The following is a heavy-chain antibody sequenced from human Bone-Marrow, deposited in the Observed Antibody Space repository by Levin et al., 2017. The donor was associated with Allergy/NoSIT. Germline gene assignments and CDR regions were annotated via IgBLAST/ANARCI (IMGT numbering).Heavy chain of an antibody. CDR1: GFTFGTYN. J-gene: IGHJ4*02. CDR3: ARGMADILPLGFYFDH. V-gene: IGHV3-30-3*01. Sequence: GGSLRLSCAASGFTFGTYNMHWVRQAPGKGLEWVAVISSDENRAYYADSVKGRFTISRDSSKNTLFLQMNSLTPEDTAVFYCARGMADILPLGFYFDHLGRGTLVTGSS. D-gene: IGHD5-24*01. CDR2: ISSDENRA.